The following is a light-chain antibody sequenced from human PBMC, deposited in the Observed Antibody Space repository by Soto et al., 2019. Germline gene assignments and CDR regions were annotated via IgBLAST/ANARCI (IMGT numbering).Light chain of an antibody. Sequence: DIQMTQSPSSLSASVGDRVTITCRAKQGISNYLAWYQQKPGKVPKLLIYGASTSQSGVPSRFSGSGSGTDFTLAISSLQPEDVATYYCQRYNSAPQLTFGGGTKVDIK. J-gene: IGKJ4*01. V-gene: IGKV1-27*01. CDR2: GAS. CDR3: QRYNSAPQLT. CDR1: QGISNY.